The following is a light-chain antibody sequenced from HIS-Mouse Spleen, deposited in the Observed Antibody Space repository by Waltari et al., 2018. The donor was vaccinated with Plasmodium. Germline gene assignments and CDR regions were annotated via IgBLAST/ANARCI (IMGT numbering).Light chain of an antibody. CDR1: SLRRYY. CDR3: NSRDSSGNHLGVV. CDR2: GKN. Sequence: SSELTQDPAVSVALGQTVRLTCQGDSLRRYYASWYQQKPGQAPVLVIYGKNNRPSGIPDRFSGSSSGNTASLTITGAQAEDEADYYCNSRDSSGNHLGVVFGGGTKLTVL. V-gene: IGLV3-19*01. J-gene: IGLJ2*01.